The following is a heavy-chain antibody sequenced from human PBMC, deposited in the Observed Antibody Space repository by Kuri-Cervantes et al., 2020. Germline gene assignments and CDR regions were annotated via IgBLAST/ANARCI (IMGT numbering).Heavy chain of an antibody. J-gene: IGHJ4*02. CDR1: GFTFSSYE. CDR3: ARAPRGSSWPSFDY. Sequence: GESLKISCAASGFTFSSYEMNWVRQAPGKGLEWVSYISSSSSTIYYADSVKGRFTISRDNAKNSLYLQMNSLTDEDTAVYYCARAPRGSSWPSFDYWGQGTLVTVSS. CDR2: ISSSSSTI. V-gene: IGHV3-48*02. D-gene: IGHD6-13*01.